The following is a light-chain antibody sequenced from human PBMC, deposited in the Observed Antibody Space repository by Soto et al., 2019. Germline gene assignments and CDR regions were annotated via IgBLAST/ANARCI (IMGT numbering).Light chain of an antibody. CDR1: QSVSSN. Sequence: EIVMTQSPATLSVSPGERATLSCRASQSVSSNLAWYQQKPGQAPRLLIYGASTRATGIPARFSGSGSGTEFTLPISSLQSEDFAVYYCQQYNNWWTFGQGNKVEIK. V-gene: IGKV3-15*01. CDR2: GAS. CDR3: QQYNNWWT. J-gene: IGKJ1*01.